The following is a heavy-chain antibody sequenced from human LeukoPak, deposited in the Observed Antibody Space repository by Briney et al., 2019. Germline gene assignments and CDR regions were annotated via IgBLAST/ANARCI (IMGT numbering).Heavy chain of an antibody. J-gene: IGHJ4*02. CDR3: ARGPHPNPRIATRGVFDY. CDR1: GGSISSGTYY. D-gene: IGHD6-13*01. CDR2: IYTSGST. Sequence: SETLSLTCTVSGGSISSGTYYWGWIRQPAGKGLEWIVRIYTSGSTNYNPSLKSLVTISVDTSKNQFSLKLTSVTAADTAVYYCARGPHPNPRIATRGVFDYWGQGTLVTVSS. V-gene: IGHV4-61*02.